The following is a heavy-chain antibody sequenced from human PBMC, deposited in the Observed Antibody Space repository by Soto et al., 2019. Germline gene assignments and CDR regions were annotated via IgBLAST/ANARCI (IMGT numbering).Heavy chain of an antibody. CDR2: ICNSGST. D-gene: IGHD2-2*01. V-gene: IGHV4-61*01. CDR1: GGSVSSGSYY. CDR3: ARDRGAIVVVPAATDV. Sequence: SETLSLTCTVSGGSVSSGSYYWSWIRQPPGKGLEWVGYICNSGSTKYNPSLKSRVTISLDTSKNQFSLKLSSVTAADTAVYYCARDRGAIVVVPAATDVWGQGTTVTVSS. J-gene: IGHJ6*02.